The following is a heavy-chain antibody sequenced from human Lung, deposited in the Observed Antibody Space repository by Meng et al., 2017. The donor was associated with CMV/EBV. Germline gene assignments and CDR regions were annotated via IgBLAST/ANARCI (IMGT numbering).Heavy chain of an antibody. Sequence: QVQLTGSGPGLVKPSGTLSLTCAVSGGSISSSNWWSWVRQPPGKGLEWIGEIYHSGSTNYNPSLKSRVTISVDKSKNQFSLKLSSVTAADTAVYYCASFPPPGKQWLVTDYWGQGTPVTVSS. CDR2: IYHSGST. V-gene: IGHV4-4*02. D-gene: IGHD6-19*01. CDR1: GGSISSSNW. J-gene: IGHJ4*02. CDR3: ASFPPPGKQWLVTDY.